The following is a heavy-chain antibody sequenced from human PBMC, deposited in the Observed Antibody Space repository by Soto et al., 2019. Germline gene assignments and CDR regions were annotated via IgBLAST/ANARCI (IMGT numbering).Heavy chain of an antibody. D-gene: IGHD5-12*01. CDR3: ARGRYSGSTIWGLFDC. CDR1: GGTFSSYA. Sequence: GASVKVSCKASGGTFSSYAISWVRQAPGQGLEWMGGIIPIFGTANYAQKFQGRVTITADESTSTAYMELSSLRSEDTAVYYCARGRYSGSTIWGLFDCWGQGTLVTVSS. CDR2: IIPIFGTA. J-gene: IGHJ4*02. V-gene: IGHV1-69*13.